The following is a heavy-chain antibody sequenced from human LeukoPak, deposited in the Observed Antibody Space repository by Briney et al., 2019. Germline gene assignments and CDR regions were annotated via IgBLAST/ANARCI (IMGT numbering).Heavy chain of an antibody. D-gene: IGHD3-22*01. V-gene: IGHV4-59*08. CDR1: GGSISSYY. CDR2: IYYSGST. J-gene: IGHJ4*02. Sequence: SETLSLTCTVSGGSISSYYWSWIRQPPGKGLEWIGYIYYSGSTNYNPSLKSRVTISVDTSKNQFSPKLSSVTAADTAVYYCARLSYPNSSGYPDYWGQGTLVTVSS. CDR3: ARLSYPNSSGYPDY.